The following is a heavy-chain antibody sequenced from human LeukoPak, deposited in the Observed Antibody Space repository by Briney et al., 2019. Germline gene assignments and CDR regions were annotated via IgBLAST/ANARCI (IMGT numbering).Heavy chain of an antibody. V-gene: IGHV1-8*01. D-gene: IGHD6-6*01. Sequence: GLEWMGWMNPNSGNTGYAQKFQGRVTMTRNTSISTAYMELSSLRSEDTAVYYCARGGGSSRDWGQGTLVTVSS. J-gene: IGHJ4*02. CDR3: ARGGGSSRD. CDR2: MNPNSGNT.